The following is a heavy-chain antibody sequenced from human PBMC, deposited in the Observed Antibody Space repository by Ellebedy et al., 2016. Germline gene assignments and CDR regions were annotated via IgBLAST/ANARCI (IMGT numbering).Heavy chain of an antibody. Sequence: GGSLRLSCAASGFTVSGNYMSWVRQAPGKGLEWVSTLYSGGTILYADSVKGRFTISRDNYKNTLYLQMNSLTVEDTAVYYCAKGNAVPGPEPLDFWGQGTLVTVSS. J-gene: IGHJ4*02. D-gene: IGHD6-19*01. CDR1: GFTVSGNY. CDR2: LYSGGTI. V-gene: IGHV3-66*01. CDR3: AKGNAVPGPEPLDF.